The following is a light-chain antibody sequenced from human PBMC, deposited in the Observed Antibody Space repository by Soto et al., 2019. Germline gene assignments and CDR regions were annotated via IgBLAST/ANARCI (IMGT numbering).Light chain of an antibody. CDR3: QQYGRSPYS. J-gene: IGKJ2*03. CDR2: GAS. V-gene: IGKV3-20*01. Sequence: EIVLTQSPGTLSLSPGERVTLSCRASQSVSSGYLAWYLQKRGQPPRLLIYGASKRASGIPDRFSGSGSGTDFTLTITRLEPEDSAVSFCQQYGRSPYSFGPGTKLEIK. CDR1: QSVSSGY.